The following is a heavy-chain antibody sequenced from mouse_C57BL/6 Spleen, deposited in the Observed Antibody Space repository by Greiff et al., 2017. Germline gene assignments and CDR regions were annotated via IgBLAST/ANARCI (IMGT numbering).Heavy chain of an antibody. D-gene: IGHD2-4*01. J-gene: IGHJ4*01. Sequence: QVQLQQPGAELVKPGASVKLSCKASGYTFTSYWMHWVKQRPGQGLEWIGMIHPNSGSTNYNEKFKSKATLTVDKSSSTAYMQLSSLTSEDSAVYYGARGDYDGRVYAMDYWGQGTSVTVSS. CDR3: ARGDYDGRVYAMDY. V-gene: IGHV1-64*01. CDR1: GYTFTSYW. CDR2: IHPNSGST.